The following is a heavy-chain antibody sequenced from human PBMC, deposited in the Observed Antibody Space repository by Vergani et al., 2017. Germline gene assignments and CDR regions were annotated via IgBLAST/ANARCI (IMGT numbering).Heavy chain of an antibody. V-gene: IGHV5-51*03. CDR3: ARPRSSSLGYYFDY. J-gene: IGHJ4*02. CDR2: INPGDSDT. Sequence: EVQLVQSGAEVKKPGESLKISCKGSGYSFTNYWIGWVRQMPGKGLEWMGIINPGDSDTRYSPSFQGQVTISADKSINSAYLHWSSLKASDTAMYYCARPRSSSLGYYFDYWGQGTLVTVSS. D-gene: IGHD6-6*01. CDR1: GYSFTNYW.